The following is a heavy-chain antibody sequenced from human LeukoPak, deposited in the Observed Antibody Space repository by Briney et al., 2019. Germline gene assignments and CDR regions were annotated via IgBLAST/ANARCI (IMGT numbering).Heavy chain of an antibody. CDR3: ARASMVRATDYYYMDV. J-gene: IGHJ6*03. Sequence: SETLSLTCTVSGGSISSYYWSWILQPAGKGLEWIGRIYTSGSTNYNPPLKSRVTMSVDTSKNQFSLKLSSVTAADTAVYYCARASMVRATDYYYMDVWGKGTTVTVSS. CDR1: GGSISSYY. V-gene: IGHV4-4*07. D-gene: IGHD3-10*01. CDR2: IYTSGST.